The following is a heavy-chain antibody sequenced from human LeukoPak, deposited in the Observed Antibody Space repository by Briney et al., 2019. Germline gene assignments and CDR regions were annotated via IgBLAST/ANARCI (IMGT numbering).Heavy chain of an antibody. CDR2: IKEDGSEK. V-gene: IGHV3-7*01. CDR1: EFTSSTYW. D-gene: IGHD5-24*01. Sequence: GGSLRLSCAASEFTSSTYWMSWFRQAPGKGLEWVANIKEDGSEKIYADSVKGRFSVSRDNAKNSLYLQMNSLRADDTAVYYCAGDGGWTFHIWGQGTKVTVSS. CDR3: AGDGGWTFHI. J-gene: IGHJ3*02.